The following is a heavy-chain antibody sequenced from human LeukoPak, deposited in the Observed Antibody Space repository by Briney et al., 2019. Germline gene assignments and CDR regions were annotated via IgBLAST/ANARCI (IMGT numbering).Heavy chain of an antibody. V-gene: IGHV3-30*03. D-gene: IGHD2/OR15-2a*01. CDR2: ISYDGSNK. CDR3: ATNERGTFFASFDY. Sequence: PGRSLRLSCAASGFTFSSYGMHWVRQAPGKGLEWVAVISYDGSNKYYADSVKGRFTISRDNSKNTLYLQMNSLRAEDTAVYYCATNERGTFFASFDYWGQGTLVTVSS. J-gene: IGHJ4*02. CDR1: GFTFSSYG.